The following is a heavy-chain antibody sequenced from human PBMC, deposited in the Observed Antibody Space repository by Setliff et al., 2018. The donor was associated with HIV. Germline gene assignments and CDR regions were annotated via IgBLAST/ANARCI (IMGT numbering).Heavy chain of an antibody. J-gene: IGHJ4*02. CDR2: IYKSGTT. D-gene: IGHD2-21*02. CDR3: GRLSETAMASFDS. Sequence: SQTLSLTCSVSGGSVNSYHWSWIRQPPGKGLEWIGYIYKSGTTNYSPSLKSRVTISAGPSKNQFSLKLTSVTAADTAVYYCGRLSETAMASFDSWGQGILVTVSS. V-gene: IGHV4-59*08. CDR1: GGSVNSYH.